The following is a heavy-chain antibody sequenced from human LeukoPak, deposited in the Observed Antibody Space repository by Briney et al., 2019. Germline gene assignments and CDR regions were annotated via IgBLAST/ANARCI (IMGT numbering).Heavy chain of an antibody. V-gene: IGHV4-59*01. CDR3: ARGADSSGYYSIFYFDY. J-gene: IGHJ4*02. Sequence: SESLSLTCTVSGGSISSYYWNWIRQPPGKGLEWIGYIFYSGSTNYNPSLKSRVTISVDTSKNQFSLKLSSVTAADTAVYYCARGADSSGYYSIFYFDYWGQGSLVTVSS. CDR1: GGSISSYY. CDR2: IFYSGST. D-gene: IGHD3-22*01.